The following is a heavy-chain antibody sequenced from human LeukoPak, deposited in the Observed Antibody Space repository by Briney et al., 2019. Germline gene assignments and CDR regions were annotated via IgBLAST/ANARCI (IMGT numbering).Heavy chain of an antibody. CDR3: AGQANNWFDP. J-gene: IGHJ5*02. CDR2: LKFDGTIT. Sequence: GGSLRLSCAASGFTFSSYWMHWVRQAPGKGLVWVSRLKFDGTITQYADSVKGRFTISRDSAKNTLYLQMDSLRAEDTAVYYCAGQANNWFDPWGQGTLVTVSS. V-gene: IGHV3-74*03. CDR1: GFTFSSYW.